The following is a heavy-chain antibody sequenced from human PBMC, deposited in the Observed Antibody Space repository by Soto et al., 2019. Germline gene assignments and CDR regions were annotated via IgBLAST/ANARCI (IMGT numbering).Heavy chain of an antibody. V-gene: IGHV4-31*03. D-gene: IGHD3-10*02. CDR3: ARSVFR. J-gene: IGHJ4*02. CDR1: GGSIGSGGSY. CDR2: IYYSGST. Sequence: PSETLSLTGTVWGGSIGSGGSYWSWIRQHPGKGLEWIGYIYYSGSTYYKPSLKSRVTISVDTSKNQFSLKLSSVTAADTAVYYCARSVFRRGRGTLVTVSS.